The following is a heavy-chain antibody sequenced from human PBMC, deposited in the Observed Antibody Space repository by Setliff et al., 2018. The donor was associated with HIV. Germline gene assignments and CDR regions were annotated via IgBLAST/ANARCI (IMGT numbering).Heavy chain of an antibody. J-gene: IGHJ5*02. V-gene: IGHV4-59*08. D-gene: IGHD3-22*01. CDR2: IYHTGIT. CDR3: ASRVYYYDSNKVLREEGFDP. Sequence: SETLSLTCTVSGGSVTSYYWSWIRQSPEKGLEWIGYIYHTGITKYNPSLTSRLSTSIDTSKNQFSLNLTSVTAADTAVYFCASRVYYYDSNKVLREEGFDPWGQGTLVTVSS. CDR1: GGSVTSYY.